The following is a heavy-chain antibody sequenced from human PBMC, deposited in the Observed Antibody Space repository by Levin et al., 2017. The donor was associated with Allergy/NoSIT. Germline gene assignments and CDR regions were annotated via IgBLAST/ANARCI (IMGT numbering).Heavy chain of an antibody. CDR2: INPNSGGT. Sequence: ASVKVSCKASGYTFTGYYMHWVRQAPGQGLEWMGRINPNSGGTNYAQKFQGRVTMTRDTSISTAYMELSRLRSDDTAVYYCARDLWGIAARQYYYYYGMDVWGQGTTVTVSS. J-gene: IGHJ6*02. V-gene: IGHV1-2*06. CDR1: GYTFTGYY. D-gene: IGHD6-6*01. CDR3: ARDLWGIAARQYYYYYGMDV.